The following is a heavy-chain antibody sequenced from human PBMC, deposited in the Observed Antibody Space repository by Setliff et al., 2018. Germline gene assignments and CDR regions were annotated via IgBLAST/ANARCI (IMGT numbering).Heavy chain of an antibody. CDR2: ISGDGITI. D-gene: IGHD2-8*01. CDR3: ARDGVMYGMDV. Sequence: LRLSCAASGFTVSPNDMSWVRQAPGKGLEWLSKISGDGITIYYADSVKGRFTISRDNAKNTLYPHMNNLRAEDTAVYFCARDGVMYGMDVWGQGTTVTVSS. J-gene: IGHJ6*02. CDR1: GFTVSPND. V-gene: IGHV3-11*04.